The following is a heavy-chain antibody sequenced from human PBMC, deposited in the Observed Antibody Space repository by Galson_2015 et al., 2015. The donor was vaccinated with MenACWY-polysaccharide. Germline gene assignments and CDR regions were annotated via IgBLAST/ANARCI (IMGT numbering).Heavy chain of an antibody. CDR1: GFTFRDYY. V-gene: IGHV3-11*01. D-gene: IGHD3-10*01. J-gene: IGHJ4*02. CDR3: ARRFAY. Sequence: ALRLPCAAYGFTFRDYYMSRLRRDAGKGVEWISYISSSGATIFYTDSEKSQFTISMDNAKNSLYLEKNSLRADEAALYDCARRFAYWGQGTLVTVSS. CDR2: ISSSGATI.